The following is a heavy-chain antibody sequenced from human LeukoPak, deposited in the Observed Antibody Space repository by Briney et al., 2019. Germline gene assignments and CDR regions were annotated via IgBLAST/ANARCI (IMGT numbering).Heavy chain of an antibody. V-gene: IGHV4-34*01. CDR3: ARGRGYSYGRGDDY. CDR1: GGSFSGYY. Sequence: PSETLSLTCAVYGGSFSGYYWSWIRQPPGKGLEWIGEINHSGSTNYNASLKSRVTISVDTSKNQFSLKLSSVTAADTAVYYCARGRGYSYGRGDDYWGQGTLVTVSS. D-gene: IGHD5-18*01. J-gene: IGHJ4*02. CDR2: INHSGST.